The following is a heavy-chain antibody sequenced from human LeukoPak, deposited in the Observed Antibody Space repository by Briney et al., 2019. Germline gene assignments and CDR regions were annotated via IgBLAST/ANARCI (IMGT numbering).Heavy chain of an antibody. CDR3: ARSNNYYESSGYYAKTRRDFDY. D-gene: IGHD3-22*01. V-gene: IGHV1-46*01. CDR2: INSSGGST. CDR1: GYTFTSYY. J-gene: IGHJ4*02. Sequence: ASVKVSCKASGYTFTSYYMHWVRQAPGQGLEWMGIINSSGGSTSYAQKFQGRVTMTRATSTSTVYMELSSLRSEDTAVYYCARSNNYYESSGYYAKTRRDFDYWGQGTLVTVSS.